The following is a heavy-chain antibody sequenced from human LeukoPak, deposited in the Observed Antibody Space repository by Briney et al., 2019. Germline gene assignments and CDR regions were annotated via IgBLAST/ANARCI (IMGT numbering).Heavy chain of an antibody. J-gene: IGHJ5*02. CDR2: INRSGST. D-gene: IGHD2-8*01. CDR1: GGSFSGYY. Sequence: SETLSLTCAVPGGSFSGYYWSWIRQPPGKGLEWIGEINRSGSTNYNPSLKSRVTISVDTSKNQFSLKLSSVTAADTAVYYCARGRRGVLSFDPWGQGTLVTVSS. V-gene: IGHV4-34*01. CDR3: ARGRRGVLSFDP.